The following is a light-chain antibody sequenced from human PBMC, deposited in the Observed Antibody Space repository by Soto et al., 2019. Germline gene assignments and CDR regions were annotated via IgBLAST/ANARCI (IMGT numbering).Light chain of an antibody. CDR2: GAS. J-gene: IGKJ4*01. Sequence: EIVMTQSPATLYVSPGERATLSCRASQSVSSNLAWYQQKPGQAPRPLIYGASTRATGIPARFSGSGSGTEFTLTISSLQSEDLAVYYCQQYNSWPPLTFGGGTKVEIK. CDR3: QQYNSWPPLT. V-gene: IGKV3-15*01. CDR1: QSVSSN.